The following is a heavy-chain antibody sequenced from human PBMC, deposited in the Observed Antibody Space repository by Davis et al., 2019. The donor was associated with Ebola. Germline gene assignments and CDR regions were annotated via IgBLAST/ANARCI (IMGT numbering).Heavy chain of an antibody. D-gene: IGHD6-19*01. CDR1: GFIFSSFV. Sequence: GESLKISCAASGFIFSSFVIHWVRQAPGKGLEWVAFIRSDGFKKYYADSVKARFTISRDNSKNTVDLQMNSMRPEDTAVYYCARDPYSSGWPLDYWGQGTLVTVSS. V-gene: IGHV3-30*02. CDR2: IRSDGFKK. CDR3: ARDPYSSGWPLDY. J-gene: IGHJ4*02.